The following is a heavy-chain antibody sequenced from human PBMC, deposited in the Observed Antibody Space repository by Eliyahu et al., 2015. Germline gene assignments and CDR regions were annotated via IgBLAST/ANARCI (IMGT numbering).Heavy chain of an antibody. CDR1: GXTFSRYA. CDR2: ISGSGGST. CDR3: AKDYLPNQSGYDFAFDY. Sequence: EVQLLESGGGLVQPGGSLRLXCXAXGXTFSRYAMSWXRQAPGKGLEWVSAISGSGGSTYYADSVKGRFTISRDNSKNTLYLQMNSLRAEDTAVYYCAKDYLPNQSGYDFAFDYWGQGTLVTVSS. V-gene: IGHV3-23*01. J-gene: IGHJ4*02. D-gene: IGHD5-12*01.